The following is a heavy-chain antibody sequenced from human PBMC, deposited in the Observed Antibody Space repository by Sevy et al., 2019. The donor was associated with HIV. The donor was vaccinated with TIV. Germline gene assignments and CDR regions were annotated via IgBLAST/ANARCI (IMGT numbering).Heavy chain of an antibody. CDR2: LSFACGRI. CDR3: AREGCSKPHDY. CDR1: GFTFSKYS. J-gene: IGHJ4*02. Sequence: GGSLRLSCVASGFTFSKYSMSWVRQTPGKGLEWVSTLSFACGRINYADSEKGRFTMSRDDSRNTFYLQMDSLRAEDTAIYYCAREGCSKPHDYWGQGTLVTVSS. V-gene: IGHV3-23*01. D-gene: IGHD2-2*01.